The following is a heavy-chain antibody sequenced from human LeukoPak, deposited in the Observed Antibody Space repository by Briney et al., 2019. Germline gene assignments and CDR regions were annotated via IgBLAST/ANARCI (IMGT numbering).Heavy chain of an antibody. CDR1: GFTFSGSA. CDR3: TRDRDFDY. V-gene: IGHV3-73*01. J-gene: IGHJ4*02. Sequence: PGGSLRLSCAASGFTFSGSAMHWVRQALGKGLGWVGRIKSRPNNYAAAYGASMRGRFTITRDDSKNTAYLQMNSLKTEDTAVYYCTRDRDFDYWGQGTVVTVSS. CDR2: IKSRPNNYAA.